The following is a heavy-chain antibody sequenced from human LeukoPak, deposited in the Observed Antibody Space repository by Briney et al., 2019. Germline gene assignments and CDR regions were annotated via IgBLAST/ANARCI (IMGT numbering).Heavy chain of an antibody. V-gene: IGHV3-30-3*01. J-gene: IGHJ4*02. Sequence: GGSLRLSCAASGFTFSSYAMHWVRQAPGKGLEWVAVISYDGSNKYYADSVKGRFTISRDNSKNTLYLQMNSLRAEDTAVYYCAKVGSDWGQGTLVTVSS. CDR2: ISYDGSNK. CDR1: GFTFSSYA. CDR3: AKVGSD. D-gene: IGHD3-10*01.